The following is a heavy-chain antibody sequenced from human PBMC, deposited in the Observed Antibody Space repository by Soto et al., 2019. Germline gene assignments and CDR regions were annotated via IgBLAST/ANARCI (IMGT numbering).Heavy chain of an antibody. J-gene: IGHJ6*02. CDR1: GFTFSNAW. CDR3: TTDVRFLEWLSRLYYYGMDV. CDR2: IKSKTDGGTT. V-gene: IGHV3-15*07. Sequence: GGSLRLSCAASGFTFSNAWMNWVRQAPGKGLEWVGRIKSKTDGGTTDYAAPVKGRFTISRDDSKNTLYLQMNSLKTEDTAVYYCTTDVRFLEWLSRLYYYGMDVWGQGTTVTVSS. D-gene: IGHD3-3*01.